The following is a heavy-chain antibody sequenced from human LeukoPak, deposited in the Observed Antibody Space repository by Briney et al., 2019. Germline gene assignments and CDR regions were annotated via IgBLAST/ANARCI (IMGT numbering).Heavy chain of an antibody. CDR1: GYTLTQLT. CDR3: ARAGRRLFGVLIPLSFDY. D-gene: IGHD3-3*01. Sequence: ASVKVSCKVSGYTLTQLTMHWVRQAPGKGLEWMGGFDPEDGETKYAQKFQGRVTMTEDTSTDTVYMELSSLRSDDTAVYYCARAGRRLFGVLIPLSFDYWGQGTPVTVSS. J-gene: IGHJ4*02. CDR2: FDPEDGET. V-gene: IGHV1-24*01.